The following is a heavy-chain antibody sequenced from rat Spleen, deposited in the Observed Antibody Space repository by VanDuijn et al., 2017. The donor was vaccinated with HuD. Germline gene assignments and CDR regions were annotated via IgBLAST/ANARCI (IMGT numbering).Heavy chain of an antibody. CDR3: ATAGTRVSRFAY. V-gene: IGHV5-27*01. J-gene: IGHJ3*01. D-gene: IGHD1-4*01. Sequence: EVQLVESGGGLVQPGGSLKLSCAASGFTFSNYYMAWVRQAPRKGLEWVASISSGGGRTYYRDSVKGRFTISRDNAKTTLYLQMDSLRSEDTATYFCATAGTRVSRFAYWGQGTLVTVSS. CDR1: GFTFSNYY. CDR2: ISSGGGRT.